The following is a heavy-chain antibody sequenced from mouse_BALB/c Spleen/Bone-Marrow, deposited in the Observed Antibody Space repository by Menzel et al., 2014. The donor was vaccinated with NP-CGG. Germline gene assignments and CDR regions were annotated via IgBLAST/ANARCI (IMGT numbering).Heavy chain of an antibody. CDR2: IYPGDDDT. Sequence: VQLQQSGAELVRPGSSVKISCKASGYAFSIYWMNWVKQRPGQGLEWIGQIYPGDDDTDYNGKFKGKATLTADRSSSTAYMQLNSLTSEDSAVYFCARGGISFDYWGLGTTLTVSS. CDR1: GYAFSIYW. V-gene: IGHV1-80*01. CDR3: ARGGISFDY. J-gene: IGHJ2*01.